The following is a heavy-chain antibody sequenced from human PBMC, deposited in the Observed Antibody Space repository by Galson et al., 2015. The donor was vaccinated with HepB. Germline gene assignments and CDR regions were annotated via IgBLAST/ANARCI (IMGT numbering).Heavy chain of an antibody. J-gene: IGHJ5*01. CDR2: ISGNGGGT. D-gene: IGHD5-18*01. Sequence: SLRLSCAASGFAFDTHAMSWVRQAPGRGLEWVPGISGNGGGTCYADSVKGRFTVSRDNSNNRLYLQMNSLRAEDACLYFCAKGYGLFDSWGQGILVTVSS. CDR3: AKGYGLFDS. V-gene: IGHV3-23*01. CDR1: GFAFDTHA.